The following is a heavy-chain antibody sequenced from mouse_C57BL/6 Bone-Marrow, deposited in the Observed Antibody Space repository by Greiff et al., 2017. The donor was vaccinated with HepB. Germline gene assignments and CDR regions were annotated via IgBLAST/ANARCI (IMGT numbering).Heavy chain of an antibody. V-gene: IGHV5-9*01. J-gene: IGHJ3*01. Sequence: DVMLVESGGGLVKPGGSLKLSCAASGFTFSSYTMSWVRQTPEKRLEWVATISGGGGNTYYPDSVKGRCTISRDNAKNTLYLQMSSVRSEDTALYYSARPFYDCQVFAYWGQGTLVTVSA. CDR2: ISGGGGNT. CDR3: ARPFYDCQVFAY. D-gene: IGHD2-3*01. CDR1: GFTFSSYT.